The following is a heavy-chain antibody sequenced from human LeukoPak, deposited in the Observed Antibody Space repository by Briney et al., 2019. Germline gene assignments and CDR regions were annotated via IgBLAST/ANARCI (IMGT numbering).Heavy chain of an antibody. Sequence: SETLSLTCTVSSGSISGSDYYWCWIRQPPGKGLEWIGSINYNGNTYYASSLKSRVTISVDTSKNHFSLRLSSVTAADTAVYYCARLVLSYGNAFDHWGQGTLVTASS. CDR3: ARLVLSYGNAFDH. CDR2: INYNGNT. V-gene: IGHV4-39*02. CDR1: SGSISGSDYY. D-gene: IGHD3-10*01. J-gene: IGHJ4*02.